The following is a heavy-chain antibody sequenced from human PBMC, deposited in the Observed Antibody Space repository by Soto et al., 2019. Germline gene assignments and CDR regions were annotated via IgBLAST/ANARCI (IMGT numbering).Heavy chain of an antibody. V-gene: IGHV4-4*02. CDR3: ATGSPYYYGSGGMWDS. J-gene: IGHJ4*02. Sequence: QVRLQESGPGLVKPSGTLSLTCLVSGGSMSSPNWWTWVRQAPVKGLEWIAEIHHSGATNYSPSLKSRDVISIDKSNNQFSLQLTSVTAADTAVYYCATGSPYYYGSGGMWDSWGRGALVPVSS. D-gene: IGHD3-10*01. CDR1: GGSMSSPNW. CDR2: IHHSGAT.